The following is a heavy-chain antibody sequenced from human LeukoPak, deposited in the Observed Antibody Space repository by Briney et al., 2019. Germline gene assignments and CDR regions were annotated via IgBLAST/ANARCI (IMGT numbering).Heavy chain of an antibody. CDR1: GGSISSYY. D-gene: IGHD1-14*01. CDR2: IYYSGNT. V-gene: IGHV4-59*01. CDR3: ARVGTGNFDY. J-gene: IGHJ4*02. Sequence: SETLSLTCTVSGGSISSYYWSWLRQFPGKGLEWIGYIYYSGNTNYNPSLKSRVTISIDTSRNQFSLKLNSVTAADTAVYYCARVGTGNFDYWGQGTLVTVSS.